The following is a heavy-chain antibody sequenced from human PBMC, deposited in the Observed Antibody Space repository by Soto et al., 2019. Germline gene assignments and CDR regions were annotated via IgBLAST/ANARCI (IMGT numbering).Heavy chain of an antibody. J-gene: IGHJ5*02. V-gene: IGHV4-30-4*01. CDR1: CFSISSTDYY. CDR3: TREHKNINWNYLAFDP. Sequence: SLTCTVSCFSISSTDYYLSCMRQPPGKGLEWIGNIYYSGTTYYNPSLKSRLIISVDTSKNQFSLNLRSVTAADTAVYFCTREHKNINWNYLAFDPWGQGTLVTVSS. CDR2: IYYSGTT. D-gene: IGHD1-7*01.